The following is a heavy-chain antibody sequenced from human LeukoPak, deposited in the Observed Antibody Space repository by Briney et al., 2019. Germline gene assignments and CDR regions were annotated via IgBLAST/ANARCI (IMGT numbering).Heavy chain of an antibody. CDR3: ARGPPYYYDSSGYLQH. J-gene: IGHJ1*01. CDR1: GFTFSSYW. CDR2: IKQDGSEK. Sequence: PGGSLRLSCAASGFTFSSYWMSRVRQAPGKGLEWVANIKQDGSEKYYVDSVKGRFTISRDNAKNSLYLQRNSLRAEDTAVYYCARGPPYYYDSSGYLQHWGQGTLVTVSS. D-gene: IGHD3-22*01. V-gene: IGHV3-7*01.